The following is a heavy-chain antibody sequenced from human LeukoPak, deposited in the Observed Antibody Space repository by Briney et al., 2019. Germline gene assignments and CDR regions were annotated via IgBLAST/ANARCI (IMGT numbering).Heavy chain of an antibody. J-gene: IGHJ6*02. V-gene: IGHV3-53*01. CDR2: IYSGGST. CDR1: GFTVSSNY. CDR3: ARDGGDYLLWSYGMDV. D-gene: IGHD3-10*01. Sequence: GGSLRLSCAASGFTVSSNYMSWVRQAQGKGREWVSVIYSGGSTYYADSVKGRFTISRDNSKNTLYLQMNSLRAEDTAVYYCARDGGDYLLWSYGMDVWGQGTTVTVSS.